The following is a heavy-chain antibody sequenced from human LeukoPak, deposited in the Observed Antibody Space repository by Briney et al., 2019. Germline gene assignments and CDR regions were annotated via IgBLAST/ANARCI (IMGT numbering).Heavy chain of an antibody. CDR3: ARGKKRYYVSSPFDP. CDR1: GYTFTSYG. D-gene: IGHD3-22*01. CDR2: ISAYNGNT. V-gene: IGHV1-18*01. Sequence: ASVKVSCKASGYTFTSYGISWVRQAPGQGLEWMGWISAYNGNTNYAQKLQGRVTMTTDTSTSTAYMELRSLRSDDTAVYYCARGKKRYYVSSPFDPWGQGTLVTVSS. J-gene: IGHJ5*02.